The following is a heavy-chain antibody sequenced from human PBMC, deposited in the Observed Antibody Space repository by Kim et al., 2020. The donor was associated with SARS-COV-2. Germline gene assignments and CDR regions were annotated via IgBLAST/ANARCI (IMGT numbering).Heavy chain of an antibody. CDR1: GFTFSSYA. CDR2: ISYDGSNK. V-gene: IGHV3-30*04. CDR3: ASRTSITAAGSMIDY. Sequence: GGSLRLSCAASGFTFSSYAMHWVRQAPGKGLEWVAVISYDGSNKYYVDSVKGRFTISRDNSKNTLYLQMNSLRAEDTAVYYCASRTSITAAGSMIDYWGQGTLVTVSS. D-gene: IGHD6-13*01. J-gene: IGHJ4*02.